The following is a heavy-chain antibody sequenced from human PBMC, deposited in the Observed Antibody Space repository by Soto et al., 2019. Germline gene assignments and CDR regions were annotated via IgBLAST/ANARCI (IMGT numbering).Heavy chain of an antibody. CDR2: ILDSGTT. V-gene: IGHV4-61*01. CDR3: ARHRGRPAQYYFDS. J-gene: IGHJ4*02. CDR1: GASVNRGSYY. Sequence: SETLSLTCFVSGASVNRGSYYWTWIRQPPGKGLEWIGYILDSGTTDNNPSPKSRVTLSVETSKNPFTLNLRPVTAADTAVYSCARHRGRPAQYYFDSWGQGVVVTVSS. D-gene: IGHD3-10*01.